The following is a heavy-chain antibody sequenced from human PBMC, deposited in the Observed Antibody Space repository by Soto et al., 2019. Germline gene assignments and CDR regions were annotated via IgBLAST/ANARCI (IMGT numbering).Heavy chain of an antibody. D-gene: IGHD1-20*01. Sequence: SETLSLTCPVSGGSISSGCYSWSWVRQPPGKGLEWIGYIYYSGGTYYNPSLKSRVTISVDTSKNQFSLKLSSVTAADTAVYYCARVGGINWFDPWGQGTLVTVSS. CDR3: ARVGGINWFDP. CDR1: GGSISSGCYS. CDR2: IYYSGGT. J-gene: IGHJ5*02. V-gene: IGHV4-31*03.